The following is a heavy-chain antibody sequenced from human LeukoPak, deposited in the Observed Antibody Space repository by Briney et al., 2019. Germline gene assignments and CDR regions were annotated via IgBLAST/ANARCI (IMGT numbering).Heavy chain of an antibody. Sequence: GGSLRLSCAASGFTFSSYEMNWVRQAPGKGLEWVSYISSSGSTIYYADSVKGRFTISGDNSKNTLYLQMNSLRAEDTAIYYCARKYSGFDYWGQGTLVTVSS. CDR3: ARKYSGFDY. CDR1: GFTFSSYE. V-gene: IGHV3-48*03. D-gene: IGHD5-12*01. J-gene: IGHJ4*02. CDR2: ISSSGSTI.